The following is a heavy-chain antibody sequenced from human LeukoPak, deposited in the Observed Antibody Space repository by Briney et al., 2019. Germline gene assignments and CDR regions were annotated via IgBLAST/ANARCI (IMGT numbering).Heavy chain of an antibody. CDR3: ASCGSSTSWYFMDF. CDR2: IIPIFGTA. J-gene: IGHJ6*03. D-gene: IGHD2-2*01. CDR1: GCTFSSYA. Sequence: ASVKVSCKASGCTFSSYAISWVRQAPGQGLEWMGRIIPIFGTANYAQKFQGRVTITTDESTSTAYMELNSLRSEDTAVYYCASCGSSTSWYFMDFWGKGTTVTVSS. V-gene: IGHV1-69*05.